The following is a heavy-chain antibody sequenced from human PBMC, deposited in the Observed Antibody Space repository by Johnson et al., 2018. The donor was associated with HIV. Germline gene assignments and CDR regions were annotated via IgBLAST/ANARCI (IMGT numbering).Heavy chain of an antibody. CDR1: GFTVSSNY. Sequence: VQLVESGGGLIQPGGSLRLSCAASGFTVSSNYMSWVRQAPVKGLEWVSVIYSGGRTYYADSVKGRFTISRDNSRNTLYLQMNSLRAEDTAVYYCARKQWLEIPSDAFDVWGQGTMVTVSS. CDR2: IYSGGRT. D-gene: IGHD6-19*01. CDR3: ARKQWLEIPSDAFDV. J-gene: IGHJ3*01. V-gene: IGHV3-53*01.